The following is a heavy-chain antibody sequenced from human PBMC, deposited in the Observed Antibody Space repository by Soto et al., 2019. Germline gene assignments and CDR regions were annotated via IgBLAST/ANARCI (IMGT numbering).Heavy chain of an antibody. CDR3: ARDRVDSSSWYASDYYYGMDV. J-gene: IGHJ6*02. CDR1: GGSISSSNW. Sequence: SETLSLTCAVSGGSISSSNWWSWVRQPPGKGLEWIGEIYHSGSTNYNPSLKSRVTISVDKSKNQFSLKLSSVTAADTAVYYCARDRVDSSSWYASDYYYGMDVWGQGTTVT. V-gene: IGHV4-4*02. D-gene: IGHD6-13*01. CDR2: IYHSGST.